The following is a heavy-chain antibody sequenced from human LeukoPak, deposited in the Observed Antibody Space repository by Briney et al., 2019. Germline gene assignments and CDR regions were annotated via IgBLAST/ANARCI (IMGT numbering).Heavy chain of an antibody. D-gene: IGHD4-17*01. CDR3: ARVIGSYGDSAY. CDR1: GXTFSSYS. Sequence: GGSXRLSCXXSGXTFSSYSMXWVRQAPGKGLEWISYITSSSSSMYYADSVKGRFTISRDNAKNSLYLQMNSLRAEDTAVYYCARVIGSYGDSAYWGQGTLVTVSS. V-gene: IGHV3-48*04. CDR2: ITSSSSSM. J-gene: IGHJ4*02.